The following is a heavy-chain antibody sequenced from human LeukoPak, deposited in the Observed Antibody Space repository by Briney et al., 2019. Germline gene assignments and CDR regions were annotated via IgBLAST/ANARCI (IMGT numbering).Heavy chain of an antibody. D-gene: IGHD6-19*01. V-gene: IGHV3-11*05. CDR2: IRSSSSYI. J-gene: IGHJ4*02. Sequence: PGGSLRLSCAASGFTFSDYYMSWIRQAPGKGLEWVSYIRSSSSYINYADSVKGRFTISRDNAKNSLYLQMNTLRAEDTAVYYCARVAIAVAVRIFNDIYYFDYWGQGTLVTVSS. CDR3: ARVAIAVAVRIFNDIYYFDY. CDR1: GFTFSDYY.